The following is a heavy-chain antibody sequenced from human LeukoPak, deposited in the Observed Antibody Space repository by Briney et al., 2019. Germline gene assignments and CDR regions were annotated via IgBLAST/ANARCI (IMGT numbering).Heavy chain of an antibody. V-gene: IGHV1-69*05. CDR3: AIWFGELSRSVAFYYYYMDV. CDR1: GGTLSTYA. J-gene: IGHJ6*03. CDR2: IIPIFGTA. D-gene: IGHD3-10*01. Sequence: ASVKVSSKASGGTLSTYAISWVRQAPGQGLERMGGIIPIFGTANYAQKFQGRVTITTDESTSTAYMELSRLRSEDKAVYYYAIWFGELSRSVAFYYYYMDVWGKGTTVTVSS.